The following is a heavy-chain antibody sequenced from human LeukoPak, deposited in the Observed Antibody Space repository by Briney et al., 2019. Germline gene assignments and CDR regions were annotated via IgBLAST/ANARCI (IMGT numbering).Heavy chain of an antibody. V-gene: IGHV3-7*01. CDR2: MDPSGSQK. D-gene: IGHD1-1*01. CDR1: GFTFNRSW. CDR3: AIWTSGNY. J-gene: IGHJ4*02. Sequence: PGGSLRLSCAASGFTFNRSWMNWVRQAPGKGLEWVANMDPSGSQKRYVDSVKGRFTISKDNPGTSLYLEMYSLRAGDTAIYYCAIWTSGNYWGQGTLVTVSS.